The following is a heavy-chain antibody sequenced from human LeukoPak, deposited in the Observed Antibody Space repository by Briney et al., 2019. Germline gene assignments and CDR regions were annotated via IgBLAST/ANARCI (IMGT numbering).Heavy chain of an antibody. V-gene: IGHV1-69*05. CDR1: GGTFSSYA. Sequence: SVKASCKASGGTFSSYAISWVRQAPGQGLEWMGRIIPIFGTANYAQKFQGRVTITTDESTSTAYMELSSLRSEDTAVYYCARGPAYYYDSSGYQGYFQHWGQGTLVTVSS. D-gene: IGHD3-22*01. CDR2: IIPIFGTA. J-gene: IGHJ1*01. CDR3: ARGPAYYYDSSGYQGYFQH.